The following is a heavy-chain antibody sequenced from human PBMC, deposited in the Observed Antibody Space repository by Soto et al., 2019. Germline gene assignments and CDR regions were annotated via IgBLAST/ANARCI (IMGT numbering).Heavy chain of an antibody. CDR3: AKARGGGDYYGMDV. D-gene: IGHD3-16*01. V-gene: IGHV3-23*01. J-gene: IGHJ6*02. Sequence: GGSLRLSCAASGLTFSSYAMNWVRQAPGKGLEWVSAISGSGGNTYYADSVKGRFTISRDNSKSTVYLQMNSLRAEDTALYYCAKARGGGDYYGMDVWGQGTTVTVSS. CDR2: ISGSGGNT. CDR1: GLTFSSYA.